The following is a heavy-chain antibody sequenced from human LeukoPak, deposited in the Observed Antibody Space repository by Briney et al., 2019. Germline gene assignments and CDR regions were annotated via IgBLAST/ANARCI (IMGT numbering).Heavy chain of an antibody. CDR3: AKTGTPWYYFDY. D-gene: IGHD6-13*01. V-gene: IGHV3-23*01. CDR1: GFIFSSYA. Sequence: GGSLRLSCAASGFIFSSYAMSWVRQAPGKGLEWVSSISASGGNTYRADSAKGRFTISRDNSKNTLYLQMNSLRAEDTAVYYCAKTGTPWYYFDYWGQGTLVTVSS. CDR2: ISASGGNT. J-gene: IGHJ4*02.